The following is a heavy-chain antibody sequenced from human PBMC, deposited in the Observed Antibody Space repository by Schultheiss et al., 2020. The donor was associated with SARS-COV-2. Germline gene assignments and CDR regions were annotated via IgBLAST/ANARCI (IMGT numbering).Heavy chain of an antibody. Sequence: ASVKVSCKASGYTFTSYGISWVRQAPGQGLEWMGWISAYNGNTNYAQKFQGRVTMTRDTSISTAYMELSRLRSDDTAVYYCARDRMGVWGQGTLVTVSS. CDR2: ISAYNGNT. J-gene: IGHJ4*02. V-gene: IGHV1-18*01. CDR3: ARDRMGV. D-gene: IGHD2-8*01. CDR1: GYTFTSYG.